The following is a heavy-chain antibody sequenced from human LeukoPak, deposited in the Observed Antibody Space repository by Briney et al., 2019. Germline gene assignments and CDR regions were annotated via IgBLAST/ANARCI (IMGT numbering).Heavy chain of an antibody. V-gene: IGHV4-34*01. CDR2: FNHCGSN. CDR3: ARIRGITMGRGVIGTRPFRDYFDY. CDR1: GGSFSGYY. D-gene: IGHD3-10*01. Sequence: SETLSLTCAVYGGSFSGYYWSWIRQPPGKGLEWIGEFNHCGSNNYNPSPKSRVTISVNTCKNQFVLKQSQVTGGGKAVYYCARIRGITMGRGVIGTRPFRDYFDYWGQGTLVTVSS. J-gene: IGHJ4*02.